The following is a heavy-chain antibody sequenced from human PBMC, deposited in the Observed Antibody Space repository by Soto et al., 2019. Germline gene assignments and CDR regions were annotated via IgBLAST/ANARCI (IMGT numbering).Heavy chain of an antibody. V-gene: IGHV1-69*08. CDR2: IIPILGIA. J-gene: IGHJ4*02. CDR3: ERDPSAYDLPAY. CDR1: GGTFSSYT. Sequence: QVQLVQSGAEVKKPGSSVKVSCKASGGTFSSYTISWVRQAPGQGLEWMGRIIPILGIANYAQKFQGRVTITADKSTSTAYIELSSLTSEDTAVYYCERDPSAYDLPAYWGQGTLVTVSS. D-gene: IGHD5-12*01.